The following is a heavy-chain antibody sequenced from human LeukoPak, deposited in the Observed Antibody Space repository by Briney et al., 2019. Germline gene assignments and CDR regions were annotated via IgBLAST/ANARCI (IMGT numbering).Heavy chain of an antibody. CDR3: ARDAVDTANAV. CDR2: INSDGSIT. V-gene: IGHV3-74*01. J-gene: IGHJ6*02. D-gene: IGHD5-18*01. Sequence: GGSLRLSCAASGLTFSSHWMHWVRQAPGKGLVWVSHINSDGSITSYADSVKGRFTISRDNAKNTLYLQMNSLRAEDTAVYYCARDAVDTANAVWGQGTTVTVSS. CDR1: GLTFSSHW.